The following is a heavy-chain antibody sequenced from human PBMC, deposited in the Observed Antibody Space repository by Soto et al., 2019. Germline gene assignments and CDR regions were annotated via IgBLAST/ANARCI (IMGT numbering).Heavy chain of an antibody. J-gene: IGHJ4*02. Sequence: QVQPQESGPGLVKPSETLSLTCTVSGGSISSYYWSWIRQPPGKGLEWIGYIYYSGSTNYNPSLQRRVTISVDTSKNQFSLKLSSVTAADTAVYYCARDLTGYYDSSGYYSYFDSWGQGTLVTVSS. CDR3: ARDLTGYYDSSGYYSYFDS. CDR2: IYYSGST. V-gene: IGHV4-59*01. CDR1: GGSISSYY. D-gene: IGHD3-22*01.